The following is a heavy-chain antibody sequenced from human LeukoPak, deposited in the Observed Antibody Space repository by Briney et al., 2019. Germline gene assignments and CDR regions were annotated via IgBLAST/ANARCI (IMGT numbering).Heavy chain of an antibody. Sequence: SQSLSLTCAISGDSVSSNSAACNWIRHSPSRGLEWLGRTYYRSKWYNDYAVSVKSRITINPDTSKNQFSLQLNSVTPEDTAVYYCARGDGTRYYFDYWGQGTLVTVSS. D-gene: IGHD1-14*01. CDR2: TYYRSKWYN. J-gene: IGHJ4*02. CDR1: GDSVSSNSAA. CDR3: ARGDGTRYYFDY. V-gene: IGHV6-1*01.